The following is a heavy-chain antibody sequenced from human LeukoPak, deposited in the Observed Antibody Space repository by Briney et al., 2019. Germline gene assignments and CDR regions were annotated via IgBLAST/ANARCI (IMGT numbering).Heavy chain of an antibody. CDR3: ASILPGQNIVVVPAPMDV. CDR2: INHSGST. Sequence: SETLSLTCAVYGGSFSGYYWSWIRQPPGKGLEWIGEINHSGSTNYNPSLKSRVTISVDTSKNQFSLKLRSVTAADTAVYYCASILPGQNIVVVPAPMDVWGKGTTVTVSS. J-gene: IGHJ6*03. D-gene: IGHD2-2*01. V-gene: IGHV4-34*01. CDR1: GGSFSGYY.